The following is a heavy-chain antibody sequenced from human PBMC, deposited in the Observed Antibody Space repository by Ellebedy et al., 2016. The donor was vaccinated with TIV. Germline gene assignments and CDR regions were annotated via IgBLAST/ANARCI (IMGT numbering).Heavy chain of an antibody. J-gene: IGHJ6*02. Sequence: ASVKVSCKASGGTFSSYAISWVRQAPGQGLEWMGIINPSGGSTSYAQKLQGRVTMTRDTSTSTVYMELSSLRSEDTAVYYCAREVGAISMDVWGQGTTVTVSS. CDR2: INPSGGST. D-gene: IGHD1-26*01. V-gene: IGHV1-46*04. CDR1: GGTFSSYA. CDR3: AREVGAISMDV.